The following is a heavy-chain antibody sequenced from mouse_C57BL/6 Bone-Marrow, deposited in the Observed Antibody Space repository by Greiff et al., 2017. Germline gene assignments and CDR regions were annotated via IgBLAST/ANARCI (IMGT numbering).Heavy chain of an antibody. V-gene: IGHV2-2*01. CDR2: IWSGGST. J-gene: IGHJ3*01. CDR3: ARKGLRRFAY. D-gene: IGHD2-4*01. CDR1: GFSLTSYG. Sequence: QVQLKESGPGLVQPSQSLSITCTVSGFSLTSYGVHWVRQSPGKGLEWLGVIWSGGSTDYNAAFISRLSISKDNSKSQVFFKMNSLQADDTAIYYCARKGLRRFAYWGQGTLVTVSA.